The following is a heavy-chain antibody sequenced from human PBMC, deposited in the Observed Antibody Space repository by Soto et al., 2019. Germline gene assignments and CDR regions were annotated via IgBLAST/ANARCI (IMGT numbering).Heavy chain of an antibody. CDR2: IYYSGST. Sequence: PSETLSLTCTVSGGSISSGGYYWSWIRQHPGKGLEWIGYIYYSGSTYYNSSLKSRVTISVDTSKNQFSLKLSSVTAADTAVYYCARVTDGCADYWGQGTLVTVSS. V-gene: IGHV4-31*03. CDR3: ARVTDGCADY. J-gene: IGHJ4*02. D-gene: IGHD6-19*01. CDR1: GGSISSGGYY.